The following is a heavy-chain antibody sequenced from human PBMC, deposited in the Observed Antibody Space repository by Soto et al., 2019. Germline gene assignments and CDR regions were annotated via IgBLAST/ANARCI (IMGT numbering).Heavy chain of an antibody. D-gene: IGHD3-3*01. CDR2: ISYDGSNK. V-gene: IGHV3-30-3*01. Sequence: GGSLRLSCAASGFTFSSYAMHWVRQAPGKGLEWVAVISYDGSNKYYADSVKGRFTISRNNSKNALYLQMNSMRAEDTAVYYCARDHVARYYDFWSGSGPFGYFDYWGQGTLVTVSS. J-gene: IGHJ4*02. CDR3: ARDHVARYYDFWSGSGPFGYFDY. CDR1: GFTFSSYA.